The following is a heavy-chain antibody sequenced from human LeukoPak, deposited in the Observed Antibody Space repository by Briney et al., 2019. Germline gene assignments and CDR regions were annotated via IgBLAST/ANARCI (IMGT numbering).Heavy chain of an antibody. D-gene: IGHD3-10*01. CDR3: ARPAGSWFDP. J-gene: IGHJ5*02. Sequence: GGSLRLSCAASGFTFSSYSMNWVRQAPGKGLEWVSSISSSSSYIYYADSVKGRFTISRDSAKNSLYLQMNSLRAEDTAVYYCARPAGSWFDPWGQGTLVTVSS. V-gene: IGHV3-21*01. CDR2: ISSSSSYI. CDR1: GFTFSSYS.